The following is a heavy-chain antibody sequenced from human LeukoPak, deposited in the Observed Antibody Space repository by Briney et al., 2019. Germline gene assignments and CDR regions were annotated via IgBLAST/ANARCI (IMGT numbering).Heavy chain of an antibody. D-gene: IGHD3-10*01. J-gene: IGHJ3*02. CDR2: IYSGGIT. Sequence: GGSLRLSCAASGFPVSSNYMSWVRQAPGKGREGVSVIYSGGITYNAESLKGPFTLSRDNSKNTLYLQINSLRDEGTAVYYCARETMVRGVPDAFDIWGQGTMVTVSS. CDR1: GFPVSSNY. V-gene: IGHV3-53*01. CDR3: ARETMVRGVPDAFDI.